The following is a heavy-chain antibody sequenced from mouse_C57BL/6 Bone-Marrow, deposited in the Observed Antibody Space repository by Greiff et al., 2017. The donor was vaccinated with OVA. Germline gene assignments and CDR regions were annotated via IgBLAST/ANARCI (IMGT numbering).Heavy chain of an antibody. CDR1: GSTFTSYG. J-gene: IGHJ2*01. Sequence: VQLQQSGAELARPGASVKLSCKASGSTFTSYGISWVKQRTGPGLEWIGEIYPTSGNTSYNEKFKDTATLTANKSSSTAYMELRSLTSEYSAVYCCARSGDGYPYYFDYWGQGTTLTVSS. CDR2: IYPTSGNT. V-gene: IGHV1-81*01. CDR3: ARSGDGYPYYFDY. D-gene: IGHD2-3*01.